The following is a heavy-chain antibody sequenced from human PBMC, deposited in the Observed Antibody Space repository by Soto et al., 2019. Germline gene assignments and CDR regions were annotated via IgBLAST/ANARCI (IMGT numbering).Heavy chain of an antibody. J-gene: IGHJ4*02. CDR1: GFTFSSYD. CDR2: IGTAGDT. V-gene: IGHV3-13*01. Sequence: GGSLRLSCAASGFTFSSYDMHWVRQGTGKGLEWVSTIGTAGDTYYPASVKGRFTITRENAKNSFYLQMNSLRAGDTAVYYCAMSVVGATAFDYWGRGTLVTVSS. CDR3: AMSVVGATAFDY. D-gene: IGHD1-26*01.